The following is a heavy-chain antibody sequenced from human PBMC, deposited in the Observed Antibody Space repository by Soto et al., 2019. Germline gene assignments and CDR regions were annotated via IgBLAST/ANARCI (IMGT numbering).Heavy chain of an antibody. CDR3: SHGYYQYFES. D-gene: IGHD5-18*01. CDR2: IKSKTDGGTV. Sequence: GGSLRLSCADSGVTLSNVWMNWVRQAPGKGPEWVGRIKSKTDGGTVEYAAPVKDRFTISRDDSENTLYLQMNSLKTEDTAVYYCSHGYYQYFESWGQGT. CDR1: GVTLSNVW. J-gene: IGHJ4*02. V-gene: IGHV3-15*07.